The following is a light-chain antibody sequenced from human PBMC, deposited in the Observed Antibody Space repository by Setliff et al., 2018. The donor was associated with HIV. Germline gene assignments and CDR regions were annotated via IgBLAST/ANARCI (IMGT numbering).Light chain of an antibody. J-gene: IGLJ1*01. Sequence: QSALTQPASVSGSPGQSITISCTATSSDVGDFDSVAWYQQHPGRAPKLMIYEVNNRPSGVSNRFSGSKSGNTASLTISGLQDDDEADYYCSSYTTTSTLRVFGAGTKGTVL. V-gene: IGLV2-14*01. CDR2: EVN. CDR3: SSYTTTSTLRV. CDR1: SSDVGDFDS.